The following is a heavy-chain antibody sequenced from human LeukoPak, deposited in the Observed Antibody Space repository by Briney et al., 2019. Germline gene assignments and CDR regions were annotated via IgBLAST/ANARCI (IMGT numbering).Heavy chain of an antibody. CDR1: GFSLSTRGMR. D-gene: IGHD6-19*01. CDR3: ARTSHSGVWYDLDY. V-gene: IGHV2-70*01. J-gene: IGHJ4*02. Sequence: SGPALVKPTQTLTLTCTFSGFSLSTRGMRVSWIRQLPGKALEWLALIDLDDNIYYSTSLRPRLTISMDTSKNQVVLTMTNMNPVDTATYYCARTSHSGVWYDLDYWGQGTLVTVSS. CDR2: IDLDDNI.